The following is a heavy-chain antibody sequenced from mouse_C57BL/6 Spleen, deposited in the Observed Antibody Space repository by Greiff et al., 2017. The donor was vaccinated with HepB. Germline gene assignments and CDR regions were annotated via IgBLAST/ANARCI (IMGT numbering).Heavy chain of an antibody. V-gene: IGHV3-6*01. Sequence: VQLKESGPGLVKPSQSLSLTCSVTGYSITSGYYWNWIRQFPGNKLEWMGYISYDGSNNYNPSLKNRISITRDTSKNQFFLKLNSVTTEDTATYYCARDDYDRYYFDYWGQGTTLTVSS. J-gene: IGHJ2*01. D-gene: IGHD2-4*01. CDR1: GYSITSGYY. CDR2: ISYDGSN. CDR3: ARDDYDRYYFDY.